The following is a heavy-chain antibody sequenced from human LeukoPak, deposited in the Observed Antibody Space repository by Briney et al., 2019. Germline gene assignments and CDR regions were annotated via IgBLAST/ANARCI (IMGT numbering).Heavy chain of an antibody. CDR3: ARNLAVAADPFDY. CDR1: GDSVSSNSAA. V-gene: IGHV6-1*01. J-gene: IGHJ4*02. CDR2: TYYRSKWYN. Sequence: SQTLSLTCAISGDSVSSNSAAWNWLRQSPSRGLEWLGSTYYRSKWYNDYAVSVKSRITINPDTSKNQFSLQLNSVTPEDTAVYYCARNLAVAADPFDYWGQGTLVTVSS. D-gene: IGHD6-19*01.